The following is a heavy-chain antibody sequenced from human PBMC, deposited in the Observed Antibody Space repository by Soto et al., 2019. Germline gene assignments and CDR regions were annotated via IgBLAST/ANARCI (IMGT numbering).Heavy chain of an antibody. CDR3: AKVPYSGDAGFYYGMVV. D-gene: IGHD5-12*01. J-gene: IGHJ6*02. CDR1: GFTFSSYV. CDR2: ISGGGGRT. Sequence: GGSLRLSCTASGFTFSSYVMSWVRQGPGKGLEWVSSISGGGGRTYYADSVNGRFTISRDNSKNTLFLQMSSLRAEDTALYYCAKVPYSGDAGFYYGMVVWGQGTTVTVSS. V-gene: IGHV3-23*01.